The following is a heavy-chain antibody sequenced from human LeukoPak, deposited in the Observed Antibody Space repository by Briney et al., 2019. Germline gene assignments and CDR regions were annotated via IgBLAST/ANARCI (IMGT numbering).Heavy chain of an antibody. Sequence: SETLSLTCTVAGGSINNYYWSWIRQPPGMGLEWIGYIHYSGNTNYNPSLKSRVTISLDTSKTQFSLKLTSVTAADTAVYYCARDSSGWDSSWYFDLRGRGTLVTVSS. CDR2: IHYSGNT. V-gene: IGHV4-59*01. D-gene: IGHD6-19*01. CDR1: GGSINNYY. CDR3: ARDSSGWDSSWYFDL. J-gene: IGHJ2*01.